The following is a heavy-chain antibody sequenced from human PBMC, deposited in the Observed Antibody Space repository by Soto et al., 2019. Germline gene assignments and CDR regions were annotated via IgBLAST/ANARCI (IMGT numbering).Heavy chain of an antibody. CDR1: GYNFANYW. J-gene: IGHJ3*02. Sequence: GESLKISCKGSGYNFANYWIGWLRQMPGKGLEWMCLIFPCDSDTKNSPSLQGQITMSVDKSDSSAYLQWRSLKASDTAMYYCAAGYTTGPDPLDISAQGTLVTVSS. CDR2: IFPCDSDT. V-gene: IGHV5-51*01. D-gene: IGHD6-13*01. CDR3: AAGYTTGPDPLDI.